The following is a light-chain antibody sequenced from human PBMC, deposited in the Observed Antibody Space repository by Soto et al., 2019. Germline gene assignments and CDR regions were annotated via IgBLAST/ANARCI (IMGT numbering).Light chain of an antibody. CDR3: SSYATSTFVV. CDR1: SSDVGGYNL. Sequence: QSVLTQPASVSGSLGQSITISCTGTSSDVGGYNLVSWYQQHPGKAPKLMIYEVSNRPSGVSNRFSGSKSGNTASLTISGLQADDEGDYNCSSYATSTFVVFGGGTKLTVL. CDR2: EVS. J-gene: IGLJ2*01. V-gene: IGLV2-14*01.